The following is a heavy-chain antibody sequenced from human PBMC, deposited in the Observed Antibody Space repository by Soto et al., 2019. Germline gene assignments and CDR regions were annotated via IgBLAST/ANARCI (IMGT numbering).Heavy chain of an antibody. D-gene: IGHD2-15*01. CDR2: IYHSGST. Sequence: SETLPLTCAVSGGSISSGGYSWSWIRKPPGKGLEWIGYIYHSGSTYYNPSLKSRVTISVDRSKNQFSLKLSSVTAADTAVYYCARAVYCSGGSCYPTIDPWGQGTLVTVSS. CDR3: ARAVYCSGGSCYPTIDP. CDR1: GGSISSGGYS. J-gene: IGHJ5*02. V-gene: IGHV4-30-2*01.